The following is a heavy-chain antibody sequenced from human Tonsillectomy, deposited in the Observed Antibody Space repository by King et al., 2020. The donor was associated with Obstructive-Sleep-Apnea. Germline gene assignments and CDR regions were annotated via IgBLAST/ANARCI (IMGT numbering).Heavy chain of an antibody. J-gene: IGHJ4*02. CDR1: GFTFTNYS. CDR2: ISASGGST. D-gene: IGHD3-10*01. Sequence: VQLVESGGGLVQPGGSLRLSCAASGFTFTNYSMSWVRQAPGKGLEWVSGISASGGSTYYADSVKGRFTISRETSNNTLYLQMNSLRAEDTAIYYCAKDPPPPLVRGDLGFDYWGQGTLVTVSS. CDR3: AKDPPPPLVRGDLGFDY. V-gene: IGHV3-23*04.